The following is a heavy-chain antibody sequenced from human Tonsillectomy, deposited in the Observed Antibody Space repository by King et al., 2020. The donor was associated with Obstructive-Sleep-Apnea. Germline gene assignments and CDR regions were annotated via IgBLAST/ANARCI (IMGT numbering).Heavy chain of an antibody. J-gene: IGHJ4*02. Sequence: EVQLVESGGGLVKPGGSLRLSCAASGFTFSSYSMNWVRQAPGKGLEWVSSISSSSSYRYYADSVKGRFTISRDNAKNSLYLQMNSLRAEDTAVYYCAREDTAMVTGFDYWGQGTLVTVSS. D-gene: IGHD5-18*01. V-gene: IGHV3-21*01. CDR2: ISSSSSYR. CDR1: GFTFSSYS. CDR3: AREDTAMVTGFDY.